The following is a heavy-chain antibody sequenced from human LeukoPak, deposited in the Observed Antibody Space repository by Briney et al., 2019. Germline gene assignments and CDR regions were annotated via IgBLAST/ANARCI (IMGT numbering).Heavy chain of an antibody. J-gene: IGHJ4*02. Sequence: GESLKISCKGSEFSFTSNWIAWVRQMPGKGLEWMGIIYPGDSDTRYGPSFQGHVTISADKSISTAYLQWTSLQASDTAIYYCASADYYDSSGHYFGSWGQGTLVTVSS. CDR1: EFSFTSNW. V-gene: IGHV5-51*01. CDR2: IYPGDSDT. CDR3: ASADYYDSSGHYFGS. D-gene: IGHD3-22*01.